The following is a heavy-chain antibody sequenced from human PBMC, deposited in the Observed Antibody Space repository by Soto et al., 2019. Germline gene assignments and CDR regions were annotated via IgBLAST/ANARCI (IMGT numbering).Heavy chain of an antibody. Sequence: GGSLRLSCAASGFTFSSYAMSWVRQAPGKGLEWVSAISGSGGSTYYSDSVKGRFTISRDNAKNSLYLQMNRLRDEDTAVYYCAKSRYSDSSGDFYDYWGQGTLVTVSS. CDR1: GFTFSSYA. D-gene: IGHD3-22*01. CDR2: ISGSGGST. CDR3: AKSRYSDSSGDFYDY. V-gene: IGHV3-23*01. J-gene: IGHJ4*02.